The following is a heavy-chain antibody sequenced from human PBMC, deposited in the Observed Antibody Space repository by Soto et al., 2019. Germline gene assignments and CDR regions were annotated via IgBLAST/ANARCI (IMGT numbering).Heavy chain of an antibody. D-gene: IGHD6-25*01. J-gene: IGHJ4*02. V-gene: IGHV1-46*03. CDR1: GYTFTSYY. Sequence: QVQLVQSGAEVKKPGASVRVSCKASGYTFTSYYIHWVRQAPGQGLEWMAIVNPTGGSTNYAQKFRGRVTVTFDTSTTTVFMELNSLRYEDTDVYYCARHLAAGDSWGQGTLVSVSS. CDR3: ARHLAAGDS. CDR2: VNPTGGST.